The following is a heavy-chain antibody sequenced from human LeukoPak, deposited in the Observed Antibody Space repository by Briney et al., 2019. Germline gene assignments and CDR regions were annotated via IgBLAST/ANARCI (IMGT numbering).Heavy chain of an antibody. J-gene: IGHJ4*02. CDR1: GFTFSSYA. CDR3: ARDGVATNDWQPDH. CDR2: IGGGSGST. Sequence: PGGSLRLSCAVSGFTFSSYAMTWVRQAPGKRLDWVSGIGGGSGSTYYSDSVKGRFTASRDTSKNTQYLQMNSLRVEDTAVYYCARDGVATNDWQPDHWGQGTLVTVSS. V-gene: IGHV3-23*01. D-gene: IGHD5-24*01.